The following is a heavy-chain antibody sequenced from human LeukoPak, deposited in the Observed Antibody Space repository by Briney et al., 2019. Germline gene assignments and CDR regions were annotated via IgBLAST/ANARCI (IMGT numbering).Heavy chain of an antibody. V-gene: IGHV1-2*02. D-gene: IGHD3-3*01. Sequence: ASVKVSCKASGYTFTGYYMHWVRQAPGQGLEWMGWINPNSGGTNYAQKFQGRVTMTRDTSISTAYMELSRLRSDDTAVYYCARAGAIFMSWFDPWGQGTLVTVSS. CDR3: ARAGAIFMSWFDP. CDR2: INPNSGGT. CDR1: GYTFTGYY. J-gene: IGHJ5*02.